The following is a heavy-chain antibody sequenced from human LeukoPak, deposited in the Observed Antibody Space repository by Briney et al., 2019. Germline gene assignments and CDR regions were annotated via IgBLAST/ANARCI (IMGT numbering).Heavy chain of an antibody. D-gene: IGHD3-22*01. V-gene: IGHV3-21*01. CDR2: ISSSSSYI. CDR1: GFTFSSYS. Sequence: GGSLRLSCAASGFTFSSYSMNWVRQAPGKGLEWVSPISSSSSYIYYADSVKGRFTISRDNAKNSLYLQMNSLRAEDTAVYYCARVRGRASYYDSSAPGYAFDIWGQGTMVTVSS. J-gene: IGHJ3*02. CDR3: ARVRGRASYYDSSAPGYAFDI.